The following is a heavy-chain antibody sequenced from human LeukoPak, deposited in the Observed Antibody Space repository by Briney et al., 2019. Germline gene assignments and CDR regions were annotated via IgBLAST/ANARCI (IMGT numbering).Heavy chain of an antibody. Sequence: SGPTLVNPTQTLTLTCTFSGFSLSTNGVSVGWIRQPPGKALEWLALIYRDDDKRYSPSLKSRLTITKDTSKNQVVLTMTNMDLVDTATYYCAHKSASSGYYYFDYWGQGTLVTVSS. J-gene: IGHJ4*02. CDR1: GFSLSTNGVS. V-gene: IGHV2-5*02. D-gene: IGHD3-22*01. CDR2: IYRDDDK. CDR3: AHKSASSGYYYFDY.